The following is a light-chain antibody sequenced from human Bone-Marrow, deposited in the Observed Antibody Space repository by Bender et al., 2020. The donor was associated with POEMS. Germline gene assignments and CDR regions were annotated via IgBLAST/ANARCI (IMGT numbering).Light chain of an antibody. CDR3: QSYDSSLSGSWV. V-gene: IGLV1-40*01. CDR2: DNN. CDR1: TSNIGAGYD. J-gene: IGLJ3*02. Sequence: QSVLTQPPSVSGAPGQRVTISCTGSTSNIGAGYDVQWYQQLPGTAPKLLIFDNNNRPSGVPDRFSGSKSGTSASLAITGLQAVDEADYYCQSYDSSLSGSWVFGGGTKLTVL.